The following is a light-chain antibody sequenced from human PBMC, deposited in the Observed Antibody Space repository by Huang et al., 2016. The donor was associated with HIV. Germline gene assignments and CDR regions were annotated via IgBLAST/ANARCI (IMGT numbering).Light chain of an antibody. CDR3: QQYNNWPPNT. V-gene: IGKV3-15*01. CDR1: QSVSSN. CDR2: DAS. J-gene: IGKJ4*01. Sequence: EIVMTQSPATLSVSPGERATLSCRASQSVSSNLAWYQQKPGQAPRLLLYDASTRATGIPARFSGSGSGTEFTLTISSLQSEDFTVYYCQQYNNWPPNTFGGGTKVEIK.